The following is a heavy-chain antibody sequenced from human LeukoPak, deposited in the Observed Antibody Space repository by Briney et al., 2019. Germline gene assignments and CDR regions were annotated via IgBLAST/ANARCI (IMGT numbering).Heavy chain of an antibody. Sequence: PGGSLRLSCAASGFTFDYSAMTWVRQAPEKGLEGVSTINTGDITFYANSVKGRFTISRDNSKNTRYLQKNSLRAEDTAVYYCARPYYYDSSGLYYWGQGTLVTVSS. D-gene: IGHD3-22*01. CDR2: INTGDIT. CDR1: GFTFDYSA. V-gene: IGHV3-23*01. CDR3: ARPYYYDSSGLYY. J-gene: IGHJ4*02.